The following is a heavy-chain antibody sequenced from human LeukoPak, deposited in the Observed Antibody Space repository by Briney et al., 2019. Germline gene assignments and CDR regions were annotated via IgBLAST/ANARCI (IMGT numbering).Heavy chain of an antibody. CDR2: ISGSGGPT. CDR1: GFTFSSYA. J-gene: IGHJ4*02. V-gene: IGHV3-23*01. CDR3: AEPAITDYADY. D-gene: IGHD1-14*01. Sequence: VGSLRLSRAASGFTFSSYAMRWVRQAPGKGLEGVSAISGSGGPTYYADSVKGRFTLSRDNSKNTLYLQMNSLRAEDTAVYYCAEPAITDYADYWGQGTLVTVSS.